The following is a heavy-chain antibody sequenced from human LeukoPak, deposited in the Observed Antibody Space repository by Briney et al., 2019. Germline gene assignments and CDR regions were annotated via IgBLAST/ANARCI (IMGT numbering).Heavy chain of an antibody. V-gene: IGHV3-33*06. CDR1: GFTFSSYG. Sequence: GGSLRLSCAASGFTFSSYGMPWVRQAPGKGLEWVAVIWYDGSNKYYADSVKGRFTISRDNSKNTLYLQMNSLRAEDTAVYYCAKDLGEYSSPTDENWFDPWGQGTLVTVSS. J-gene: IGHJ5*02. CDR3: AKDLGEYSSPTDENWFDP. CDR2: IWYDGSNK. D-gene: IGHD6-6*01.